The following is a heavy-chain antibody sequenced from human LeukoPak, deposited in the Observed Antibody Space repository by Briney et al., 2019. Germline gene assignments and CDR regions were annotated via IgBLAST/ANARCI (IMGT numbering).Heavy chain of an antibody. J-gene: IGHJ4*02. Sequence: PGGSLRLSCAASGFIVSSNYMSWVRQAPGKGLEWVSVIYSGGSTYYADSVKGRFTISRDNSKNTLYLQMNSLRAEDTAVYYCARDVYYYGSGSSDYWGQGTLVTVSS. CDR2: IYSGGST. CDR1: GFIVSSNY. D-gene: IGHD3-10*01. CDR3: ARDVYYYGSGSSDY. V-gene: IGHV3-66*01.